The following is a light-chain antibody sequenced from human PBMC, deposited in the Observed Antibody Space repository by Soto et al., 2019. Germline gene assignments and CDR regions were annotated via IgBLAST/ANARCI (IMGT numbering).Light chain of an antibody. CDR3: VLYMGSGIRV. CDR1: SDSVSTSYY. Sequence: QAVVTQEPSFSVSPGGTVTLTCGLSSDSVSTSYYPSWYQQTPGQAPRTLIYNTNTRSSGVPDRFSGSILGNKAALTITGAQADDESDYYCVLYMGSGIRVFGGGTKLTVL. V-gene: IGLV8-61*01. CDR2: NTN. J-gene: IGLJ3*02.